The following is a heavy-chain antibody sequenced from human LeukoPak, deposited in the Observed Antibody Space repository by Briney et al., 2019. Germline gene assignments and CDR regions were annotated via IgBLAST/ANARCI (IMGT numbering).Heavy chain of an antibody. CDR2: IYYSGST. J-gene: IGHJ5*02. Sequence: PSETLSLTCSVSGGSISSHYWSWIRQPPGKGLEWIGYIYYSGSTKYNPTLKSRVTISVDTSKNQFSLKLSSVTAADTAVYYCARGGTTVTPGLLWFDPWGQGTLVTVSS. V-gene: IGHV4-59*11. D-gene: IGHD4-17*01. CDR1: GGSISSHY. CDR3: ARGGTTVTPGLLWFDP.